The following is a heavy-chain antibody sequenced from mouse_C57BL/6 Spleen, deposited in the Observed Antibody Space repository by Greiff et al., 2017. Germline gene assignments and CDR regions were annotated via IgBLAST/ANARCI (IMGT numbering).Heavy chain of an antibody. D-gene: IGHD6-1*01. CDR3: TRDQQREDYFDY. Sequence: EVKVEESGDGLVKPGASLKLSCAASGFTFSSYAMSWVRQNPEKRLEWVAYISSGGDSINYAETVKGRVTISRDNARNTLYLQMSSLKSEDSAMYYCTRDQQREDYFDYWGQGTTLTVSS. CDR1: GFTFSSYA. V-gene: IGHV5-9-1*02. J-gene: IGHJ2*01. CDR2: ISSGGDSI.